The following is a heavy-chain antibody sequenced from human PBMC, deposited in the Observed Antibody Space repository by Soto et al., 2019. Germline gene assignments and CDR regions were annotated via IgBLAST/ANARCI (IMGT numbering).Heavy chain of an antibody. CDR1: GGSFSGYY. CDR3: ARGKIRTGSSWYVGYDY. D-gene: IGHD6-13*01. CDR2: INHGGST. V-gene: IGHV4-34*01. Sequence: SETLSLTCAVYGGSFSGYYWSWIRQPPGKGLEWIGEINHGGSTNYNPSLKSRVTISVDTSKNQFSLKLSSVTAADTAVYYCARGKIRTGSSWYVGYDYWGQGTLVTVSS. J-gene: IGHJ4*02.